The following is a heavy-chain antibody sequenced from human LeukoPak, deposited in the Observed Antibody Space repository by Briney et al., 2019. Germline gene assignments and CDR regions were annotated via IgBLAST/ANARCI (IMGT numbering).Heavy chain of an antibody. J-gene: IGHJ4*02. V-gene: IGHV1-18*01. CDR1: GYTFTSYG. CDR2: ISAYNGNT. D-gene: IGHD3-9*01. Sequence: ASVKVSCKASGYTFTSYGISWVRQPPGQGLEWMGWISAYNGNTNYAQKLQGRVTMTTDTSTSTAYMELRSLRSDDTAVYYCARVRSPLRYFDWLGGFYFDYWGQGTLVTVSS. CDR3: ARVRSPLRYFDWLGGFYFDY.